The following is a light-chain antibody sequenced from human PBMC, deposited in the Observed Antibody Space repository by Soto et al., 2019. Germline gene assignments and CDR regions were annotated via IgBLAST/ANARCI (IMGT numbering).Light chain of an antibody. Sequence: QSALTQPASVSGSPGQSITISCTGTSSDVGRYNLVSWYQQHPGKAPKLMIYEGSKRPSGVSNRFSGSKSGNTASLTISGLQAEDEADYYCCSYAGSSTFPVFGGGTQLTVL. J-gene: IGLJ2*01. V-gene: IGLV2-23*03. CDR2: EGS. CDR3: CSYAGSSTFPV. CDR1: SSDVGRYNL.